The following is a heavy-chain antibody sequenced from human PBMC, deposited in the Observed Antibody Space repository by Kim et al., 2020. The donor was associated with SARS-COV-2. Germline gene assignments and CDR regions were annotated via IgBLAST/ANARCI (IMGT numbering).Heavy chain of an antibody. Sequence: GGSLRLSCAASGFTFSSYEMNWVRQAPGKGLEWVSYISSSGSTIYYADSVKGRFTISRDNAKNSLYLQMNSLRAEDTAVYYCARAPEKLRFLEWTRMGVDVWGKGTTVTVSS. CDR3: ARAPEKLRFLEWTRMGVDV. V-gene: IGHV3-48*03. CDR2: ISSSGSTI. J-gene: IGHJ6*04. CDR1: GFTFSSYE. D-gene: IGHD3-3*01.